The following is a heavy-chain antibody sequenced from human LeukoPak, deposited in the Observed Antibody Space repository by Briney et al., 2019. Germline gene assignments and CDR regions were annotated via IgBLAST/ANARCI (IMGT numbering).Heavy chain of an antibody. J-gene: IGHJ5*02. CDR3: ARDNSVRDEAWWCNP. Sequence: ASVKVSCKASGYTFTSYYMHWVRQAPGQGPEWMGVISPSGGSTTYAQKFQGRVTLTRDMSTSTDYLELSSLRSEDTAVYYCARDNSVRDEAWWCNPWGQGTLVTVSS. D-gene: IGHD5-24*01. CDR1: GYTFTSYY. V-gene: IGHV1-46*01. CDR2: ISPSGGST.